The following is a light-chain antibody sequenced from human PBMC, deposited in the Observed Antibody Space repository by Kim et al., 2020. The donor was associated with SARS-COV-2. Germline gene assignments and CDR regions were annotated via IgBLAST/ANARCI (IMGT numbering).Light chain of an antibody. V-gene: IGLV10-54*01. J-gene: IGLJ3*02. CDR2: RNN. CDR1: SDNVGNRG. Sequence: QAGLTQPPSVSKGLRQTATLNCTGNSDNVGNRGAAWLQQHQGHPPKLLSYRNNKRPSGISERLSASRSGNTASLTITGLQPEDEADYYCSAWDSSLSAWVFGGGTKLTVL. CDR3: SAWDSSLSAWV.